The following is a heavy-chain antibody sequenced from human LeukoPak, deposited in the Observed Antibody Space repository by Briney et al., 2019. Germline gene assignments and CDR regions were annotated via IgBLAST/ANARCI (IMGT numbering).Heavy chain of an antibody. D-gene: IGHD1-1*01. CDR2: ISGSGGST. V-gene: IGHV3-23*01. CDR3: ARDRGFDISYNWLEP. Sequence: PGGSLRLSCAASGFTFSSYAMSWVRQAPGKGLEWASVISGSGGSTYYADSVKGRFTISRDNSKNTLYVQMNSLRAEDTAVYYCARDRGFDISYNWLEPWGQGTMVTVSS. CDR1: GFTFSSYA. J-gene: IGHJ3*01.